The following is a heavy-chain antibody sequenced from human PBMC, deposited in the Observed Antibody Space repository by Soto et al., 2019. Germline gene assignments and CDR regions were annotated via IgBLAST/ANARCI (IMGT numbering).Heavy chain of an antibody. V-gene: IGHV3-23*01. J-gene: IGHJ4*02. D-gene: IGHD5-12*01. CDR1: GFTFSSYA. CDR2: ISGSGGST. Sequence: PGGSLRLSCAASGFTFSSYAMSWVRQAPGKGLEWVSAISGSGGSTYYADSVKGRFTISRDNSKNTLYLQMNSLRAEDTAVYYCAKARARGYSGYLLFDYWGQGTLVTVSS. CDR3: AKARARGYSGYLLFDY.